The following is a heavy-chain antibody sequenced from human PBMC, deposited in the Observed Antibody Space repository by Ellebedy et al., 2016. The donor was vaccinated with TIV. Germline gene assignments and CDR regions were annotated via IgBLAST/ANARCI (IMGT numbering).Heavy chain of an antibody. CDR1: GFTVSSNY. D-gene: IGHD4-11*01. Sequence: PGGSLRLSCAASGFTVSSNYMSWVRQAPGKGLEWVSVIYSGGSTYYADSVKGRFTISRDNSKNTLYLQMNSLRAEDTAVYYCASTTVTYYYYYYGMDVWGQGTTVTVSS. V-gene: IGHV3-53*01. CDR3: ASTTVTYYYYYYGMDV. J-gene: IGHJ6*02. CDR2: IYSGGST.